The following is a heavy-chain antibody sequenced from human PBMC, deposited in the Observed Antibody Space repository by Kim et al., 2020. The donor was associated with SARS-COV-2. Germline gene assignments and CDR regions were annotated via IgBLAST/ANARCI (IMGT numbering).Heavy chain of an antibody. Sequence: QGRVTMTRDTSTSTVYMELSSMRSEDTAVYYCAREGYYGSGGMSDGMDVWGQGTTVTVSS. J-gene: IGHJ6*02. V-gene: IGHV1-46*01. D-gene: IGHD3-10*01. CDR3: AREGYYGSGGMSDGMDV.